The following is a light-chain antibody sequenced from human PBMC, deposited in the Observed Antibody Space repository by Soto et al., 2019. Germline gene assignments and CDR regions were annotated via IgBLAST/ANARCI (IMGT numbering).Light chain of an antibody. CDR3: PQYGRTSRT. Sequence: EIVLTQSPGTLSLSPGERATLSCRASQSVSSSYLAWYQQKPGQAPRLLIYDASSRATGIPDRFSGSGSGTDFTLTISRLETEDFAVYYCPQYGRTSRTFGQGTKVEIK. CDR1: QSVSSSY. V-gene: IGKV3-20*01. CDR2: DAS. J-gene: IGKJ1*01.